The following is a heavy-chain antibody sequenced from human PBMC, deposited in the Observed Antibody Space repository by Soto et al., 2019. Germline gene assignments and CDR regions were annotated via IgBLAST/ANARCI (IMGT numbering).Heavy chain of an antibody. Sequence: QVQLVQSGAEVKKPGSSVTVSCKASGGTFSSYAISWVRQAPGQGLEWMGGIIPIFGTANYAQKFQGRVTITADESTSTAYMALSRLRSEDTAVYYCARSPYRSGWYRTSVYFDYWGQGTLVTVSS. CDR2: IIPIFGTA. V-gene: IGHV1-69*01. CDR1: GGTFSSYA. J-gene: IGHJ4*02. CDR3: ARSPYRSGWYRTSVYFDY. D-gene: IGHD6-19*01.